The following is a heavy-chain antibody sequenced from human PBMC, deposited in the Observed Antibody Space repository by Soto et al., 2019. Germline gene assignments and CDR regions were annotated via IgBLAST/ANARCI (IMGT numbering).Heavy chain of an antibody. CDR3: ARDMALAALSHGMDV. V-gene: IGHV1-69*13. CDR2: ISSVFGAA. CDR1: GGTFSLYG. D-gene: IGHD6-19*01. Sequence: SVKVSCKASGGTFSLYGVNWVRQAPGQGLEWMGGISSVFGAAKYAQRFQGRLSITADGSTGTVYMDLSGLRSDDSAVYYCARDMALAALSHGMDVWGQGTLVTVSS. J-gene: IGHJ6*02.